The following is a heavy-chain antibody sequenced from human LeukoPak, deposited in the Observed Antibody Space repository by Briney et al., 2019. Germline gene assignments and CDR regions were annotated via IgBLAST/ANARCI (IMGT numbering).Heavy chain of an antibody. J-gene: IGHJ4*02. CDR2: IYYSGST. Sequence: SETLSLTCTVSGGSISSSSYYWGWIRQPPGKGLEWIGSIYYSGSTYYNPSLKSRVTISVDTSKNQFSLKLNSMTAADTAVYYCARDGYNPTDYWGQGTLVTVSS. V-gene: IGHV4-39*07. D-gene: IGHD5-24*01. CDR1: GGSISSSSYY. CDR3: ARDGYNPTDY.